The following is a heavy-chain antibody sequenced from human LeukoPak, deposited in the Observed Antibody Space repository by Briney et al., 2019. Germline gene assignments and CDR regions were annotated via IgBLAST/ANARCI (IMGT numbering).Heavy chain of an antibody. D-gene: IGHD3-3*01. CDR2: IHHSGST. CDR1: GYSISSGYF. V-gene: IGHV4-38-2*02. CDR3: AITPFWSGYYSPGAFDI. J-gene: IGHJ3*02. Sequence: SETLSLTCIVSGYSISSGYFWGWIRQPPGKGLEWIGNIHHSGSTYYNPSLKSRVTISVDTSKNQLSLKLSSVTAADTAVYYCAITPFWSGYYSPGAFDIWGQGTMVTVSS.